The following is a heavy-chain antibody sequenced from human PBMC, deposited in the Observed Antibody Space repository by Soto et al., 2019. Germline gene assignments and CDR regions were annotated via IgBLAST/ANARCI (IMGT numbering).Heavy chain of an antibody. J-gene: IGHJ3*02. CDR2: ISYDGSNK. D-gene: IGHD2-21*02. CDR3: AKAMVVVTAISGGGGFDK. V-gene: IGHV3-30*18. Sequence: GGSLRPSCADSEFTFSSYGMHWVRQAPGKGLEWVAVISYDGSNKYCADSVKGRFTISRDNSKNTLYLQMDSLRAEDTAVYYCAKAMVVVTAISGGGGFDKWGQGTLVTVSS. CDR1: EFTFSSYG.